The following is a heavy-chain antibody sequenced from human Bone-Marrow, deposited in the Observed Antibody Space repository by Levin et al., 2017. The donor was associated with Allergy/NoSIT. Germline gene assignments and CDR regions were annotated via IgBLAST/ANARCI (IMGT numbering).Heavy chain of an antibody. D-gene: IGHD6-6*01. Sequence: PGGSLRLSCAASGFTFAGYAMHWVRQAPGKGPEWVSSVSWNSGNIDYSDSVKGRFPLSRDNATNSLFLLLIILVSDDTAFYYCAKSGTYSSSSGAVELWGQGTMVTVSS. V-gene: IGHV3-9*01. CDR3: AKSGTYSSSSGAVEL. CDR1: GFTFAGYA. CDR2: VSWNSGNI. J-gene: IGHJ3*01.